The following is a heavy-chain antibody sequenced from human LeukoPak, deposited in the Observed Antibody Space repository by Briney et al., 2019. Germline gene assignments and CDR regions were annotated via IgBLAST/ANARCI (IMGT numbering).Heavy chain of an antibody. D-gene: IGHD6-19*01. J-gene: IGHJ4*02. CDR1: GYTFTSYD. Sequence: ASVKVSCKASGYTFTSYDINWVRQATGQGLEWMGWMNPNSGNTGYAQKFQGRVTMTRDTSISTAYMELSRLRSDDTAVYYCVQWLVRYYYYYWGQGTLVTVSS. CDR2: MNPNSGNT. CDR3: VQWLVRYYYYY. V-gene: IGHV1-8*01.